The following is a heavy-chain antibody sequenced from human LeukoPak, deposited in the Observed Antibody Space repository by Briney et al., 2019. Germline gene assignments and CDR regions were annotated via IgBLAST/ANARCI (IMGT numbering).Heavy chain of an antibody. CDR2: IGGTGDKT. Sequence: GGSLRLSCAASRFTFSSYAMSWVRQAPGRGLEWVSTIGGTGDKTYYADPVQGRFTISRDNSMDTLYLQMNSLKAEDTAVYYCAKDPVVYHGGSGWHYFDYWGQGTLVTVSS. CDR1: RFTFSSYA. D-gene: IGHD6-19*01. J-gene: IGHJ4*02. V-gene: IGHV3-23*01. CDR3: AKDPVVYHGGSGWHYFDY.